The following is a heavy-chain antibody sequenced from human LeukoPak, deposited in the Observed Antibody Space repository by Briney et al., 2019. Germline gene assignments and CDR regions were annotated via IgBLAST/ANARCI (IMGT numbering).Heavy chain of an antibody. D-gene: IGHD2-21*02. CDR2: IYSGGST. CDR1: GFTVSSNY. CDR3: ARVGCGGDCSTVPFYYYYMDV. J-gene: IGHJ6*03. V-gene: IGHV3-66*01. Sequence: GGSLRLSCAASGFTVSSNYMSWVRQAPGKGLEWVSVIYSGGSTYYADSVKGRFTISRDNSKNTLYLQMNSLRAEDTAVYYCARVGCGGDCSTVPFYYYYMDVWGKGTTVTISS.